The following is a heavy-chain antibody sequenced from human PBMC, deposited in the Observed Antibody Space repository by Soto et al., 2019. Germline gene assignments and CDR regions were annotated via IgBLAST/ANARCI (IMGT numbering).Heavy chain of an antibody. J-gene: IGHJ5*02. D-gene: IGHD6-19*01. CDR3: ARSKVSGWS. V-gene: IGHV3-30-3*01. Sequence: GGSLRLSCAASGFTFSSYAMHWVRQAPGKGLEWVAVISYDGSNKYYADSVKGRFTISRDNSKNTLYLQMNSLRAEDTAVYYCARSKVSGWSWGQGTLVTVSS. CDR1: GFTFSSYA. CDR2: ISYDGSNK.